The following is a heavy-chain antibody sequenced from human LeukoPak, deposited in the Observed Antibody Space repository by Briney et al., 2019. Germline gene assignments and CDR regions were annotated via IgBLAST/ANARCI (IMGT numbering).Heavy chain of an antibody. Sequence: PSETLSLTCTVSGGSISSYYWSWLRQPPGKGLEWIGFIYYSGITDHNPSLKSRVTISVDTSKNQFSLKLSSVTAADTAVYYCARVRALSYYDSSGDLYYFQYWGQGTLVTVSS. CDR3: ARVRALSYYDSSGDLYYFQY. CDR1: GGSISSYY. J-gene: IGHJ4*02. CDR2: IYYSGIT. D-gene: IGHD3-22*01. V-gene: IGHV4-59*01.